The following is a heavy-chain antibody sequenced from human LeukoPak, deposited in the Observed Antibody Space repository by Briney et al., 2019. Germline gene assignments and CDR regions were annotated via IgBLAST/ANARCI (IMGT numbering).Heavy chain of an antibody. CDR1: GYSFTSYW. V-gene: IGHV5-51*01. CDR2: IYPRDSDT. CDR3: ARRQYSGYDFDF. J-gene: IGHJ4*02. Sequence: HGESLKISCKGSGYSFTSYWISWVRQMPGKGLEWMGIIYPRDSDTRYSPSFQGQVTVSADKSISTAYLQWNTLEASDTAMYYCARRQYSGYDFDFWGQGTLVTVSS. D-gene: IGHD5-12*01.